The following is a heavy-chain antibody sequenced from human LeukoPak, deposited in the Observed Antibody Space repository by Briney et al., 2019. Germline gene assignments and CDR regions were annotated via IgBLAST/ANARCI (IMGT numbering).Heavy chain of an antibody. Sequence: GSLILSCAASGFTFSNYAMNWVRQAPGKGLEWVSGIRVSDETYYADSVKGRFTISRANSENTLYLQMSGLRAEDTAVYYCAKGTGDMGYYFDYWGQGTLVTVSS. D-gene: IGHD1-1*01. J-gene: IGHJ4*02. V-gene: IGHV3-23*01. CDR1: GFTFSNYA. CDR2: IRVSDET. CDR3: AKGTGDMGYYFDY.